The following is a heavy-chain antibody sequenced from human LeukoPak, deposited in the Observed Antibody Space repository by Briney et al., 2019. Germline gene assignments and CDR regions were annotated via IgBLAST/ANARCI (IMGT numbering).Heavy chain of an antibody. V-gene: IGHV3-33*01. CDR2: IWYDGSNK. CDR3: ARVGGDYYDSSGYVDY. CDR1: GFTFSSYG. Sequence: GGSLRLSCAASGFTFSSYGMHWVRQATGKGLEWVAVIWYDGSNKYYADSVKGRFTISRDNSKNTLYLQMNSLRAEDTAVYYCARVGGDYYDSSGYVDYWGQGTLVTVSS. D-gene: IGHD3-22*01. J-gene: IGHJ4*02.